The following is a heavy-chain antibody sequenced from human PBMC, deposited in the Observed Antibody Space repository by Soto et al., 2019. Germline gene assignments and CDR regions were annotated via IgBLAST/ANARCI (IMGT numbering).Heavy chain of an antibody. J-gene: IGHJ5*02. V-gene: IGHV4-59*01. CDR1: GGSIDTYY. D-gene: IGHD3-3*01. CDR3: AGDQLVFGGGRARRWFGP. CDR2: IYHSWST. Sequence: SETLSLTCTVSGGSIDTYYWTWIRRPPGKGLEWIGYIYHSWSTNYNPSLKSRVTISVDTSKNQFSLNLSSVTAADTAVYYCAGDQLVFGGGRARRWFGPWGQGILVTVSS.